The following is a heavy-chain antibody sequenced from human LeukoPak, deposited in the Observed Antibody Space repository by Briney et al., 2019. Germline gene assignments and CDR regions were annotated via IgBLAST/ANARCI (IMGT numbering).Heavy chain of an antibody. D-gene: IGHD3-9*01. CDR2: INHSGST. J-gene: IGHJ4*02. Sequence: SETLSLTCAVYGGSFSGYYWSWIRQPPGKGLEWIGEINHSGSTNYNPSLKSRVTITVDTSKNQFSLKLSSVTAADTAVYYCARGGWKPYYDILTGYFRAFDYWGQGTLVTVSS. V-gene: IGHV4-34*01. CDR3: ARGGWKPYYDILTGYFRAFDY. CDR1: GGSFSGYY.